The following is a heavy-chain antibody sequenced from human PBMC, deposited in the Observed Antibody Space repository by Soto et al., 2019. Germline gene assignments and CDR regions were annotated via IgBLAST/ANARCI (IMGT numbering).Heavy chain of an antibody. J-gene: IGHJ6*02. CDR2: INYAGSSK. CDR1: GFIFSAYG. Sequence: QVNLVESGGGAVQAGRSLRVSCATSGFIFSAYGMHWVRQAPGTGLEWVAFINYAGSSKFYGDSVKGRFTVSRDNSKNTLFLQLNSLRGEDTATYYCARCKQKVIHCAMDVWGQGATVTVTS. V-gene: IGHV3-33*01. CDR3: ARCKQKVIHCAMDV. D-gene: IGHD2-21*01.